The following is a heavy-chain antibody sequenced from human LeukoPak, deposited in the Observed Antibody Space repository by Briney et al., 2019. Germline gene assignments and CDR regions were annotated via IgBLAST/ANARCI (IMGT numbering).Heavy chain of an antibody. Sequence: ASVKVSCKASGGTFSSYAISWVRQAPGQGLGWMGGIIPIFGTANYAQKFQGRVTITADESTSTAYMELSSLRSEDTAVYYCAAGGSYTHDAFDIWGQGTMVTVSS. CDR3: AAGGSYTHDAFDI. CDR1: GGTFSSYA. V-gene: IGHV1-69*13. J-gene: IGHJ3*02. CDR2: IIPIFGTA. D-gene: IGHD1-26*01.